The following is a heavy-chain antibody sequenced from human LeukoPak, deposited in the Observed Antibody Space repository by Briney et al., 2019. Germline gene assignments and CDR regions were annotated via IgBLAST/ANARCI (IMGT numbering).Heavy chain of an antibody. Sequence: GGSLRLSWTASGXTFSSYEVNWVRQAPGKGLEWLSYIRSRASTIYYADSVKGRFTISRDNAKNSLYLQMNSLRAEDTAIYYCAREGASGSYHYVMDVWGQGTTVTVSS. V-gene: IGHV3-48*03. D-gene: IGHD1-26*01. CDR2: IRSRASTI. CDR3: AREGASGSYHYVMDV. J-gene: IGHJ6*02. CDR1: GXTFSSYE.